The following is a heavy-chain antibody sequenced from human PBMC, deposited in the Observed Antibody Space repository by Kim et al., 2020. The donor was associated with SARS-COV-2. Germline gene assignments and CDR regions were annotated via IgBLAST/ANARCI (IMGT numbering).Heavy chain of an antibody. Sequence: GESLKISCKGSGYSFTSYWISWVRQMPGKGLEWMGRIDPSDSYTNYSPSCQGHVTISADKSISTAYLQWSSLKASDTAMYYCARQGTYCSSTSCYSWFDPWGQGTLVTVSS. CDR1: GYSFTSYW. CDR2: IDPSDSYT. D-gene: IGHD2-2*02. J-gene: IGHJ5*02. CDR3: ARQGTYCSSTSCYSWFDP. V-gene: IGHV5-10-1*01.